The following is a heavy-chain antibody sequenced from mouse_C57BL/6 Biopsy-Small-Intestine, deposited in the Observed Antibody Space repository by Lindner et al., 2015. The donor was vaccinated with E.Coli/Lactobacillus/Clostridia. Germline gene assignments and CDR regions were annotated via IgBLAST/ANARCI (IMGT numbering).Heavy chain of an antibody. CDR3: ARQVYGNYEFSY. D-gene: IGHD2-1*01. V-gene: IGHV1-54*01. CDR2: INPGSGDT. CDR1: GYAFTNYL. Sequence: VQLQESGAELVRPGTSVKVSCKASGYAFTNYLIEWVKRRPGQGLEWIGVINPGSGDTNYNEKFKGKATLTADKSSSTAYMQLSSLTSEDSAVYFCARQVYGNYEFSYWGQGTLVTVSA. J-gene: IGHJ3*01.